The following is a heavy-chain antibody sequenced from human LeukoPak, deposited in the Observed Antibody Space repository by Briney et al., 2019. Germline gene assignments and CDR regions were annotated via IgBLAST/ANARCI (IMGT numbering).Heavy chain of an antibody. CDR3: ARASRDGYKEHFDY. CDR2: INHSGST. CDR1: GGSFRGYY. V-gene: IGHV4-34*01. J-gene: IGHJ4*02. D-gene: IGHD5-24*01. Sequence: SETLSLTCAVYGGSFRGYYGSWIRQPPGKGLDWIGEINHSGSTNYNPSLKSRVTMSVDTSKNQFSLKLSSVTAADTAVYYCARASRDGYKEHFDYWGQGTLVTVSS.